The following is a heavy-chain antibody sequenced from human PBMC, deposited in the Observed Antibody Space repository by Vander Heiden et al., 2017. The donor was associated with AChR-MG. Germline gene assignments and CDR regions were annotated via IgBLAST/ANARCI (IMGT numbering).Heavy chain of an antibody. CDR2: ISYDGSNK. D-gene: IGHD6-19*01. V-gene: IGHV3-30*03. CDR3: ATPLAGTGGYFQH. J-gene: IGHJ1*01. CDR1: GFTFSSYG. Sequence: QVQLVESGVGVVQPGRSLRLSCAASGFTFSSYGMHWVRQAPGKGLEWVAVISYDGSNKYYADSVKGRFTISRDNSKNTLYLQMNSLRAEDTAVYYCATPLAGTGGYFQHWGQGTLVTVSS.